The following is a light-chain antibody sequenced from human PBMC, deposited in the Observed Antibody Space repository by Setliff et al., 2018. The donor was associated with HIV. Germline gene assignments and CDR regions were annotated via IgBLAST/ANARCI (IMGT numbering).Light chain of an antibody. CDR2: QAT. J-gene: IGLJ1*01. V-gene: IGLV2-14*02. Sequence: QSVLTQPASVSGSPGQSITISCTGTSSDIGRYNLVSWYQQYPGKAPKLMIYQATKRPSGVSNRFSGAKSGDTASLTISGLQAEDEAEYHCSAWRSSGPLVVFGTGTKVTVL. CDR1: SSDIGRYNL. CDR3: SAWRSSGPLVV.